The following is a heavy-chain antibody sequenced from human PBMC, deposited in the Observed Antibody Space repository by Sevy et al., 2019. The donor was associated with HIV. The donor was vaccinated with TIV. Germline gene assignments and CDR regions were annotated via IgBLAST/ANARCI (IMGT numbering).Heavy chain of an antibody. J-gene: IGHJ6*02. CDR1: GFTFSTYD. D-gene: IGHD3-16*01. CDR2: IAHDGNYR. CDR3: AKNRPPGGSYFSRHGMDV. Sequence: GGSLRLSCTASGFTFSTYDIHWVRQAPGKGLEWVAIIAHDGNYRYDSDSVRDRFSMSRDNSKNTAYLQMSGLSVEDTAVYYCAKNRPPGGSYFSRHGMDVWGRRTTVTVSS. V-gene: IGHV3-30*18.